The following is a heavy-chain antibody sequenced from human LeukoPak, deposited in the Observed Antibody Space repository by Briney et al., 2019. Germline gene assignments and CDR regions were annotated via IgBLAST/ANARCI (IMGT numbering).Heavy chain of an antibody. V-gene: IGHV4-59*11. CDR2: IYYTGST. D-gene: IGHD3-9*01. CDR1: GGSISSHY. J-gene: IGHJ4*02. CDR3: ARDPYLTGKFDY. Sequence: SETLSLTCTVSGGSISSHYWSWIRQPPGKGLEWIGFIYYTGSTNYNPYNPPLKSRVTISVDTSKNQFSLKLSSVTAADTAVYYCARDPYLTGKFDYWGQGTLVTVSS.